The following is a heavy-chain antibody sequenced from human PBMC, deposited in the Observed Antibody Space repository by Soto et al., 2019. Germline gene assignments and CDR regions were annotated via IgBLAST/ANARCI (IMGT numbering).Heavy chain of an antibody. V-gene: IGHV3-7*01. CDR1: GFTFTTYY. CDR3: VRDVRAVESPYNWFAP. Sequence: PGGSLRLSCSTSGFTFTTYYMSWVRQAPGKGLEWVANIKQDGSAEAYVDSVKGRFTISRDNAKNSLYLQMNSLRVEDTAVYYCVRDVRAVESPYNWFAPWGQGALVTVSS. CDR2: IKQDGSAE. D-gene: IGHD1-1*01. J-gene: IGHJ5*02.